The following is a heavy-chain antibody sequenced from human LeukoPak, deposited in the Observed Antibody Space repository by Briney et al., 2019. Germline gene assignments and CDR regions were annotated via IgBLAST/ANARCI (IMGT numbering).Heavy chain of an antibody. CDR1: GYTFTSYG. J-gene: IGHJ5*02. V-gene: IGHV1-18*04. D-gene: IGHD1-26*01. CDR3: ARSIVGNTNWFDP. CDR2: IITYNGNT. Sequence: ASVKVSRKASGYTFTSYGINWVRQAPGQGLEWMGSIITYNGNTNYAQRVQGRVTMTTDTSTSTAYMELRSLRSDDTAMYFCARSIVGNTNWFDPWGQGTLVTVSS.